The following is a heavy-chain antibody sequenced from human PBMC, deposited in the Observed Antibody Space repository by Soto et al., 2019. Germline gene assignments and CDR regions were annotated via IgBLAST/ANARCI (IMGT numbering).Heavy chain of an antibody. J-gene: IGHJ4*02. CDR2: ISYDGSNK. Sequence: GGSLRLSCAASGFTFSSYGMHWVRQAPGKGLEWVAVISYDGSNKYYADSVKGRFTISRDNSKNTLYLQMNSLRAEDTAVYYCATPRRYFDYWGQGTLVTVSS. CDR1: GFTFSSYG. V-gene: IGHV3-30*03. CDR3: ATPRRYFDY.